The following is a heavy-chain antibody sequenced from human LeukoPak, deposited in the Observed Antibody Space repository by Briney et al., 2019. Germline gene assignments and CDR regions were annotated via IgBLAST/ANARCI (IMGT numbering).Heavy chain of an antibody. D-gene: IGHD3-10*01. V-gene: IGHV3-49*04. CDR2: IRSKAYGGTT. CDR3: TRIYGSGSYLCDY. Sequence: GGSLRLSCTASGFIFGDYGLSWVRQAPGKGLEGVGFIRSKAYGGTTEYVASVKGRFTISRDDSKSIAYLQMNSLKTEDTAVYYCTRIYGSGSYLCDYWGQGTLVIVSS. J-gene: IGHJ4*02. CDR1: GFIFGDYG.